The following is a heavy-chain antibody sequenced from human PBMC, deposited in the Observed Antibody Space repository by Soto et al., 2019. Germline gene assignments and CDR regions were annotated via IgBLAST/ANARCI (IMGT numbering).Heavy chain of an antibody. CDR3: ARQGYYGSGSYYKFRWFDP. V-gene: IGHV4-39*01. CDR2: IYYSGST. CDR1: DGSISSGSYY. Sequence: SETMPLTCSVSDGSISSGSYYWGWIRQPPGKGLEWIASIYYSGSTYYNPSLKSRVTIFVDTSKNQFSLKLSSVTAADTALYYCARQGYYGSGSYYKFRWFDPWGQGTLVTVS. D-gene: IGHD3-10*01. J-gene: IGHJ5*02.